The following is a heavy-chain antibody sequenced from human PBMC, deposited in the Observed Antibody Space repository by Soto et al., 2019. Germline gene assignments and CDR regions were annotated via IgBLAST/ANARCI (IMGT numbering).Heavy chain of an antibody. J-gene: IGHJ6*02. CDR1: GFTFTSSA. CDR3: AADLLPDPIYYYYGMXV. V-gene: IGHV1-58*01. CDR2: IVVGSGNT. Sequence: SVKVSCKASGFTFTSSAVQWVRQARGQRLEWIGWIVVGSGNTNYAQKFQERVTITRDMSTSTAYMELSSLRSEDTAVYYCAADLLPDPIYYYYGMXVWGQGTTVXVSS.